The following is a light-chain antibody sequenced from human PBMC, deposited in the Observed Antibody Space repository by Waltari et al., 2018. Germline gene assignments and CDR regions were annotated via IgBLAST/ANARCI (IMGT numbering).Light chain of an antibody. CDR3: LQYNDWPPWT. V-gene: IGKV3-15*01. CDR1: QSVTSN. J-gene: IGKJ1*01. Sequence: EIVMTQSPATLSVSPGERATLSCRASQSVTSNLAWYQQKPGQAPSLLIFGASTRATDIPARFSGSVSGTEFTLTISSLQSEDFAVYYCLQYNDWPPWTFGQGTKVEIK. CDR2: GAS.